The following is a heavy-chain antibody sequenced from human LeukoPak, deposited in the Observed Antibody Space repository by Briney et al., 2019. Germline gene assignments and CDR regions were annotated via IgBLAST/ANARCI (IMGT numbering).Heavy chain of an antibody. J-gene: IGHJ4*02. CDR3: ATEVRGTDY. Sequence: PSETLSLTCTVSGYSISSGYYWGWIRQPPGKGLEWIGSIYHSGSTYYNPSLKSRVTISVDTSKNQFSLKLSSVTAADTAVYYCATEVRGTDYWGQGTLVTVSS. CDR2: IYHSGST. CDR1: GYSISSGYY. V-gene: IGHV4-38-2*02.